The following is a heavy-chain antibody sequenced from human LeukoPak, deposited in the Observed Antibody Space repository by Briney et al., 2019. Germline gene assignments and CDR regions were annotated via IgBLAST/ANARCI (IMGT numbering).Heavy chain of an antibody. CDR1: GFTFSSYE. D-gene: IGHD3-22*01. V-gene: IGHV3-48*03. CDR2: ISSSGSTM. Sequence: GGSLRLSCAASGFTFSSYEMNWVRQAPGKGLEWVSYISSSGSTMYYADSVKGRFTISRDNAKNSLYLQMNSLRAEDTAVYYCAREDYYDSSGRGVDYWGQGTLVTVSS. J-gene: IGHJ4*02. CDR3: AREDYYDSSGRGVDY.